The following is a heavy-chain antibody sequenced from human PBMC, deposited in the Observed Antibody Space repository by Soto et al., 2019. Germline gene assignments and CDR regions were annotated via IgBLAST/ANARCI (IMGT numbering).Heavy chain of an antibody. V-gene: IGHV4-31*03. CDR1: GGSISSGGYY. J-gene: IGHJ5*02. CDR2: IYYSGST. Sequence: SETLSLTCTVSGGSISSGGYYWSWIRQHPGKGLEWIGYIYYSGSTYYNPSLKSRVTISVDTSKNQFSLKLSSVTAADTAVYYCARGSIAAATLLSRSYNWFDPWGQGTLVTVSS. CDR3: ARGSIAAATLLSRSYNWFDP. D-gene: IGHD6-13*01.